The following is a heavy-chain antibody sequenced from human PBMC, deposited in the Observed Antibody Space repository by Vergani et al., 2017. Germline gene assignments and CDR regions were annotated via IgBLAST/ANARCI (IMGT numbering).Heavy chain of an antibody. CDR1: GFTFSSYA. V-gene: IGHV3-64*01. J-gene: IGHJ4*02. CDR3: ARVSRGLFDY. Sequence: EVQLVESGGGLVQPGGSLRLSCAASGFTFSSYAMHWVRQAPGKGLEYVSAISSNGGSTYYANSVKGRFTISRDNSKNTLYLQMGSLGAEDMAVYYCARVSRGLFDYWGQGTLVTVSS. D-gene: IGHD3-10*01. CDR2: ISSNGGST.